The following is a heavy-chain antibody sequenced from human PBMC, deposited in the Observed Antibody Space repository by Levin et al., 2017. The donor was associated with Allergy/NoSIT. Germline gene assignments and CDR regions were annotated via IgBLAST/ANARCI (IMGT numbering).Heavy chain of an antibody. CDR2: ISAYNGNT. CDR1: GYTFTSYG. V-gene: IGHV1-18*01. D-gene: IGHD2-2*01. CDR3: ARAEDYCSSTSCPSGYFDY. Sequence: PVASVKVSCKASGYTFTSYGISWVRQAPGQGLEWMGWISAYNGNTNYAQKLQGRVTMTTDTSTSTAYMELRSLRSDDTAVYYCARAEDYCSSTSCPSGYFDYWGQGTLVTVSS. J-gene: IGHJ4*02.